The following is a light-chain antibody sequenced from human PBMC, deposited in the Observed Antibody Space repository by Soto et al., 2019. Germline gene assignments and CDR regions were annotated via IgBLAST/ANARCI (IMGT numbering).Light chain of an antibody. CDR3: QQRSYWPLT. V-gene: IGKV3-11*01. Sequence: EIVLTQSPATLSLSPGERATLSCRASQSVSSYLAWYQQKPGQAPRLLIYDASNRATGIPARFSCSGSGTDFTLTISSLEPEEFAVYYCQQRSYWPLTFGGGTKVHIK. J-gene: IGKJ4*02. CDR2: DAS. CDR1: QSVSSY.